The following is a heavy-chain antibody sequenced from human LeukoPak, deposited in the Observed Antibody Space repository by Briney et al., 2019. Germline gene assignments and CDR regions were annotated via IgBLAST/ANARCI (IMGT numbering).Heavy chain of an antibody. CDR1: GGSFSGYY. CDR2: INHSGST. J-gene: IGHJ4*02. D-gene: IGHD3-22*01. V-gene: IGHV4-34*01. Sequence: SETLSLTCAVYGGSFSGYYWSWIRQPPGRGLEWIGEINHSGSTNYNPSLKSRVTISVDTSKNQFSLKLTSVTAADTAVYYCALRASGYYLTIDYWGQGTLVTVSS. CDR3: ALRASGYYLTIDY.